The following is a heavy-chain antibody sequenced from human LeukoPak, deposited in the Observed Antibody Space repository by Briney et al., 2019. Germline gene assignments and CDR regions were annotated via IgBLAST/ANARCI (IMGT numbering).Heavy chain of an antibody. CDR1: GGSISSGSYY. V-gene: IGHV4-61*02. CDR3: ASSTYSSGSDY. Sequence: QVQLQESGPGLVKPSQTLSLTCTVSGGSISSGSYYWSWIRQPAGKGLEWIGRIYTSGSTNYNPSLKSLVTISVDTSKNQFSLKLSSVTAADTAVYYCASSTYSSGSDYWGQGTLVTVSS. D-gene: IGHD6-19*01. CDR2: IYTSGST. J-gene: IGHJ4*02.